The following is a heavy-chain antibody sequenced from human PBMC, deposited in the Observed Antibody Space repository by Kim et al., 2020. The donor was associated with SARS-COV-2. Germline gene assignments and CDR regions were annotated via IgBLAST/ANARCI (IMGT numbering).Heavy chain of an antibody. J-gene: IGHJ4*02. V-gene: IGHV1-2*02. CDR3: AREVDY. Sequence: PNSGGTNYAQKFQGRVTRTRDTSISTAYMELSRLRSDDTAVYYCAREVDYWGQGTLVTVSS. CDR2: PNSGGT.